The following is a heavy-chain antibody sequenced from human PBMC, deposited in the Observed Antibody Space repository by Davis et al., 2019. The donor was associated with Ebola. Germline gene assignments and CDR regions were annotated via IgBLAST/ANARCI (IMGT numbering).Heavy chain of an antibody. D-gene: IGHD4-11*01. CDR1: GYTFTSHY. CDR3: ARVFTVSTFFWFDP. V-gene: IGHV1-46*01. Sequence: ASAKVFCKASGYTFTSHYMHWVRQAPGQGLEWMGIIHPSGGSTNYAQKFQGRVTMTRDTSTSTVYMELSSLRSEDTAVYYCARVFTVSTFFWFDPWGQGTLVTVSS. J-gene: IGHJ5*02. CDR2: IHPSGGST.